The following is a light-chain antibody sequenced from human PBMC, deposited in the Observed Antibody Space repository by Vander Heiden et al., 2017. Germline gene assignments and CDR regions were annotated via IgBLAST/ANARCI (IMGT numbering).Light chain of an antibody. Sequence: QTVVTQEHSFSLSPGGTVTLTCCLSSGSDSTSYYPSWYKQTPCPPQLSLIYRTNTRASGLPDRFSGSFSGNTAVSTTTGAQAEDEAEYYVFFYMGNGIRMFGGGTKLTVL. CDR2: RTN. CDR1: SGSDSTSYY. V-gene: IGLV8-61*01. CDR3: FFYMGNGIRM. J-gene: IGLJ3*02.